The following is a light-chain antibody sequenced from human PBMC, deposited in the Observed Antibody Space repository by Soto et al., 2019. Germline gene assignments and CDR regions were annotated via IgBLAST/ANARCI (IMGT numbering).Light chain of an antibody. V-gene: IGKV2-40*01. CDR3: MQRTEFPYT. Sequence: DVVMTQTPLSLPVTPGEPASISCRSSQSLLDSDAGYTYLDWYLQKPGQSPQLLIYTVSYRASGVPDRFSGSGSGTDFTLKISRVEAEDVGVYYCMQRTEFPYTFGQGTKLEIK. CDR1: QSLLDSDAGYTY. J-gene: IGKJ2*01. CDR2: TVS.